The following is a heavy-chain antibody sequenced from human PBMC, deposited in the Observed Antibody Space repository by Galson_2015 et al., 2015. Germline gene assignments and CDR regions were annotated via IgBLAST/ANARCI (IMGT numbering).Heavy chain of an antibody. CDR1: GFTFSSYA. D-gene: IGHD3-3*02. CDR2: ISGSGGST. CDR3: AKAFFGYNYFDY. J-gene: IGHJ4*02. Sequence: SLRLSCAASGFTFSSYAMSWVRQAPGKGLEWVSAISGSGGSTYYADSVKGRFTISRDNSKNTLYLQMNSLRAEDTAVYYCAKAFFGYNYFDYWGQGTLVTVSS. V-gene: IGHV3-23*01.